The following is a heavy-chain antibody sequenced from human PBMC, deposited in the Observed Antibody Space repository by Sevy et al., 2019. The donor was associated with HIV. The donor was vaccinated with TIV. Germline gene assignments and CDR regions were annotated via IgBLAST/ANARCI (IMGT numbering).Heavy chain of an antibody. J-gene: IGHJ5*01. D-gene: IGHD2-21*01. CDR2: ISSSSGTI. Sequence: GSLRLPCAASGFTFSAYSMNWVRQAPGKGLEWVSYISSSSGTIYYADSVKGQFTISRDNAKSSLYLQMNGLRAEDTAVYYCARAGGDCYSKNECWFVSWGQGTLVTVSS. V-gene: IGHV3-48*01. CDR3: ARAGGDCYSKNECWFVS. CDR1: GFTFSAYS.